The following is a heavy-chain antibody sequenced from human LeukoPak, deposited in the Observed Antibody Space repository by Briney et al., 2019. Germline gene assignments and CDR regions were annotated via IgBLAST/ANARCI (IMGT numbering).Heavy chain of an antibody. CDR3: ATDSSLCPDS. CDR2: IWYDGSNK. J-gene: IGHJ5*01. D-gene: IGHD2-2*01. Sequence: GGSLRLSCAASGFTFTNYGMHWVRRAPGKGLEWVAVIWYDGSNKYYADSVKGRFTISRDNSKNTLYLQMNSLRAEDTAVYYCATDSSLCPDSWGQGTLVTVSS. CDR1: GFTFTNYG. V-gene: IGHV3-33*01.